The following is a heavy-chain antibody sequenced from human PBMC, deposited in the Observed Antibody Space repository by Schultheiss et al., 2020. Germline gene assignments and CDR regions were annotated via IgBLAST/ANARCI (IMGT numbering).Heavy chain of an antibody. CDR3: ASWSTPYCGGDCYSGLVDY. V-gene: IGHV3-11*01. Sequence: GGSLRLSCAASGFTVSSNYMSWVRQAPGKGLEWVSVIYSGGSTIYYADSVKGRFTISRDNAKNSLYLQMNSLRAEDTAVYYCASWSTPYCGGDCYSGLVDYWGQGTLVTVSS. CDR1: GFTVSSNY. J-gene: IGHJ4*02. CDR2: IYSGGSTI. D-gene: IGHD2-21*02.